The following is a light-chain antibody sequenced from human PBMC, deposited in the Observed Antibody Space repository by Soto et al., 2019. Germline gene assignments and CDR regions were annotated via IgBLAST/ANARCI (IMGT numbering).Light chain of an antibody. CDR1: QSVRSK. CDR2: GAS. Sequence: DILMTQSPAPLSVSAGDRATLPCRASQSVRSKVRWSQQKPGKAPRLLIYGASTRETGIPARFSGSGSGTEFTLTISSLQHEDFAVYYCQQYKNWLITFGQGTRLEIK. CDR3: QQYKNWLIT. V-gene: IGKV3-15*01. J-gene: IGKJ5*01.